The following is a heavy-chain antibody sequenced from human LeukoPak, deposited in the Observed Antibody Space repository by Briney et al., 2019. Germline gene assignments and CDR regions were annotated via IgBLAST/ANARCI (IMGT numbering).Heavy chain of an antibody. CDR2: ISYDGSNK. D-gene: IGHD6-13*01. CDR1: GFTFSSYA. J-gene: IGHJ4*02. CDR3: ARALSIATAGTGDY. Sequence: PGGSLRLSCAASGFTFSSYAMHWVRQAPGKGLEWVAVISYDGSNKYYADSVKGRFTISRDNSKNTLYLQMNSLRAEDTALYYCARALSIATAGTGDYWGQGTLVTVSS. V-gene: IGHV3-30-3*01.